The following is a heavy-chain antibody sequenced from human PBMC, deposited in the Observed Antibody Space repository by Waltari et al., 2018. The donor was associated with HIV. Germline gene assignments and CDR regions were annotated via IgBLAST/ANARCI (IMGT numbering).Heavy chain of an antibody. CDR3: ARVKEGGLVDY. J-gene: IGHJ4*02. Sequence: EVQLVESGGGLVKPGGSLRLSCAAYGFTFSSYGMNWVRQAQGKGLEWVSSISSSSNYIYYADSVKGRFTISRDNAKNSLYLQRNSLRAEDTAVYYCARVKEGGLVDYWGQGTLVTVSS. D-gene: IGHD3-16*01. CDR1: GFTFSSYG. V-gene: IGHV3-21*02. CDR2: ISSSSNYI.